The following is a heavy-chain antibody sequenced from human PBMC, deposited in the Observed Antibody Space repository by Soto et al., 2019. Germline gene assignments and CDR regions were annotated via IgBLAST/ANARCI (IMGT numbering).Heavy chain of an antibody. CDR3: ARVGGNSYYYYGMDV. CDR1: GGSFSGYY. V-gene: IGHV4-34*01. D-gene: IGHD2-21*02. CDR2: INHSGST. J-gene: IGHJ6*02. Sequence: SETLSLTCAVYGGSFSGYYWSWIRQPPGKGLEWIGEINHSGSTNYNPSLKSRVTISVDTSKNQFSLKLSSVTAADTAVYYCARVGGNSYYYYGMDVWGQGTTVTVSS.